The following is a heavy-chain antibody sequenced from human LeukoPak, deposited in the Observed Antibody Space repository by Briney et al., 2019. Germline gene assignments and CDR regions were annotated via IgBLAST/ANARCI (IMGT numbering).Heavy chain of an antibody. J-gene: IGHJ3*02. Sequence: PSETLSLTCTVSGASISSYYWSWIRQPPGKGLEWIGYIYYSGSTNYNPSLKSRVTISGDTSKNQFSLKLSSVTAADTAVYHCATNLDYYDSSGFVFDIWGQGTMVTVSS. CDR2: IYYSGST. V-gene: IGHV4-59*01. D-gene: IGHD3-22*01. CDR3: ATNLDYYDSSGFVFDI. CDR1: GASISSYY.